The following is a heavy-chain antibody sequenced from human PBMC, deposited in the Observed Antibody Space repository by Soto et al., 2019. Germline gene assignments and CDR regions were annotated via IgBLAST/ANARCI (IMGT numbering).Heavy chain of an antibody. CDR3: ARTPGWSGYYGFDY. D-gene: IGHD3-3*01. CDR2: INPSGDIT. CDR1: GYTFTIYS. V-gene: IGHV1-46*01. Sequence: ASVKVSCKASGYTFTIYSMQCVLQSPGQGLEWMGIINPSGDITSYAQKFQGRVTMTRDTSTSTVYMELSSLSSEDTAVYYCARTPGWSGYYGFDYWGQGTLVTVSS. J-gene: IGHJ4*02.